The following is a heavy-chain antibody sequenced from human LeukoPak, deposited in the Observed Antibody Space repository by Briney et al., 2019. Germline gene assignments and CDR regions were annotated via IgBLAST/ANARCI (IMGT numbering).Heavy chain of an antibody. CDR3: ARGSSYYGLDV. V-gene: IGHV1-2*02. J-gene: IGHJ6*02. CDR2: IIPNSGGT. CDR1: GYTFTGYY. Sequence: ASVKVSFKASGYTFTGYYMHLVRQAPGQGLEWMGWIIPNSGGTNYAQKFQDRVTMTRDTSISTAYMELSRLRSDDTAVYYCARGSSYYGLDVWGQGTTVTVSS.